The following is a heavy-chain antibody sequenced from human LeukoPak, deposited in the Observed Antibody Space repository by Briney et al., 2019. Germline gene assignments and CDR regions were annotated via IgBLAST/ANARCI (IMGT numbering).Heavy chain of an antibody. D-gene: IGHD3-3*01. CDR2: IIPIFGTA. CDR1: GGTFSSYA. J-gene: IGHJ5*02. V-gene: IGHV1-69*01. Sequence: SVKVFCKASGGTFSSYAISWVRQAPGQGLEWMGGIIPIFGTANYAQKFQGRVTITADESTSTAYMELSSLRSEDTAVYYCARDLRGSYYDFWSGYQEWWFDPWGQGTLVTVSS. CDR3: ARDLRGSYYDFWSGYQEWWFDP.